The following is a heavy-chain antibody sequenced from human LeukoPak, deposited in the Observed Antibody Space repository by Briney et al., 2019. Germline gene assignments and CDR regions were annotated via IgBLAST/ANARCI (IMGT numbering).Heavy chain of an antibody. J-gene: IGHJ4*02. CDR1: GGSISSGDYY. D-gene: IGHD3-22*01. CDR2: IYYSGST. Sequence: SETLSLTCTVSGGSISSGDYYWSWIRQPPGKGLEWIGYIYYSGSTYYNPSLKSRVTISVDTSKNQFSLKLSSVTAADTAVYYCARGTAHDSSGYYWGQGTLVTVSS. CDR3: ARGTAHDSSGYY. V-gene: IGHV4-30-4*01.